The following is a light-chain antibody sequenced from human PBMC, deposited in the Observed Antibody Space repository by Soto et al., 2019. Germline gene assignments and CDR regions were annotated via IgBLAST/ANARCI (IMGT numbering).Light chain of an antibody. CDR1: NIGDKS. CDR2: YDS. CDR3: QVWDSSSDHVV. V-gene: IGLV3-21*04. Sequence: SYELTQPPSVSVAPGKTARITCGGNNIGDKSVHWYQQKPGLAPVLVIYYDSDRPSGIPERFSGSNSGNTATLTISRVEAGDEADYYCQVWDSSSDHVVFGGGTKLTVL. J-gene: IGLJ2*01.